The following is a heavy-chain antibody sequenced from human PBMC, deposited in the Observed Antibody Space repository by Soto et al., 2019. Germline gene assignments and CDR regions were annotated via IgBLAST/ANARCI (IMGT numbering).Heavy chain of an antibody. CDR3: ARFIYSMVVTPRRDWFDP. CDR1: GGSISSGGYY. Sequence: QVQLQESGPGLVKPSQTLSLTCTVSGGSISSGGYYWSWIRQHPGKGLEWIGYIYYRGSTYYNPSLRSRFTISVDTSKNQFSLKLSSVTAADTAVYYCARFIYSMVVTPRRDWFDPWGQGTLVTVSS. J-gene: IGHJ5*02. V-gene: IGHV4-31*03. D-gene: IGHD2-21*02. CDR2: IYYRGST.